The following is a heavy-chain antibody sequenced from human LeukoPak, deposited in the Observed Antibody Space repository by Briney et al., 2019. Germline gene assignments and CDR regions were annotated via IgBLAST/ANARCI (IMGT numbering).Heavy chain of an antibody. CDR3: ARDESLWGTYYYDSSGYYYFDY. CDR1: GFTFSDYY. V-gene: IGHV3-11*04. D-gene: IGHD3-22*01. Sequence: GGSLRLSCAASGFTFSDYYMSWIRQAPGKGLEWVSYISSSSSTIYYADSVKGRFTISRDNAKNSLYLQMNSLRAEDTAVYYCARDESLWGTYYYDSSGYYYFDYWGQGTLVTVSS. CDR2: ISSSSSTI. J-gene: IGHJ4*02.